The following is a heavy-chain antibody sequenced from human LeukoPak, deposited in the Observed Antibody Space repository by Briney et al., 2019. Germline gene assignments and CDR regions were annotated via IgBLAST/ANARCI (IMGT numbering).Heavy chain of an antibody. V-gene: IGHV4-4*09. CDR2: IYTSGST. CDR3: ANSYDGKVVPFDC. J-gene: IGHJ4*02. D-gene: IGHD4-23*01. CDR1: DGSISNSY. Sequence: SETLSLTCTVSDGSISNSYWNWVRPSPGKGLEWLGYIYTSGSTNYNPSLKSRITLSIDTSKNQFSPRLSSVTAADTAVYYCANSYDGKVVPFDCWGQGSLVTVSS.